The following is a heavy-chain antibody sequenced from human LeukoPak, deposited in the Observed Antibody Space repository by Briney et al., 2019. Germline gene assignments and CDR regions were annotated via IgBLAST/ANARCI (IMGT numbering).Heavy chain of an antibody. CDR1: GFTFSSYS. V-gene: IGHV3-21*01. CDR2: ISSSSSYI. D-gene: IGHD2-21*02. J-gene: IGHJ6*02. Sequence: GGSLRLSCAASGFTFSSYSMNWVRQAPGKGLEWVSSISSSSSYIYYADSVKGRFTISRDNAKNSLYLQMNSLRAEDTAVYYCASKGPYCGGDCYSPDYYWIDVWGQGTTVTVSS. CDR3: ASKGPYCGGDCYSPDYYWIDV.